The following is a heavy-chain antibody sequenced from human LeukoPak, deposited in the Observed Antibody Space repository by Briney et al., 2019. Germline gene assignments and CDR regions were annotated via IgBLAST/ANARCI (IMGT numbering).Heavy chain of an antibody. J-gene: IGHJ4*02. V-gene: IGHV4-59*12. CDR2: IYYSGST. CDR3: ARVFSSTSYEGDY. Sequence: SETLSLTCTVSGGSISSYYWSWIRQPPGKGLEWIGYIYYSGSTYYNPSLKSRVTISVDRSKNQFSLKLSSVTAADTAVYYCARVFSSTSYEGDYWGQGTLVTVSS. D-gene: IGHD2-2*01. CDR1: GGSISSYY.